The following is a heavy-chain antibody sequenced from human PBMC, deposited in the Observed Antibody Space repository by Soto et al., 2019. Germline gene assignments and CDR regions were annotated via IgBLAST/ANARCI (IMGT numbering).Heavy chain of an antibody. CDR3: AREPLT. J-gene: IGHJ4*02. CDR2: IYYSGST. CDR1: SGSINRSGYY. Sequence: PQTLPGTFTGSSGSINRSGYYWSWIRQHPGKGLEWIGYIYYSGSTYYNPSLKSRVTISVDTSKNQFSLKLSSVTAADTAVYYCAREPLTWGQGTLVTVS. V-gene: IGHV4-31*03.